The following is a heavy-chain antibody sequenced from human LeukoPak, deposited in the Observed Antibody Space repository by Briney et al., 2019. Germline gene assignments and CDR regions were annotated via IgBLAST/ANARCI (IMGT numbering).Heavy chain of an antibody. CDR1: DYTCTSYG. CDR2: ISAYNSNT. D-gene: IGHD3-3*01. V-gene: IGHV1-18*01. CDR3: ARDPADRYYDFWSGYAKGGSFDY. Sequence: ASVKVSCKASDYTCTSYGISWVRQAPGQGLEWMGWISAYNSNTNYAQKLQGRVTMTTDTSTSTAYMELRSLRSDDTAVYYCARDPADRYYDFWSGYAKGGSFDYWGQGTLVTVSS. J-gene: IGHJ4*02.